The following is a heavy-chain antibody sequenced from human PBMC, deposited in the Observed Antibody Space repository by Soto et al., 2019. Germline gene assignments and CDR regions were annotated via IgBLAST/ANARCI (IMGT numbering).Heavy chain of an antibody. D-gene: IGHD3-3*01. CDR3: ARGDFWSGYYHFFDS. CDR2: INTSGGSA. J-gene: IGHJ4*02. CDR1: GYTFTDYY. Sequence: QVQLVQSGAEVKKPGASVRVSCKASGYTFTDYYIHWVRQAPGQGPEWMGIINTSGGSADYAQKFQGRVPITRDTSTSTVYMELSSLRSEDTAVYYCARGDFWSGYYHFFDSWGQGTLVTVSS. V-gene: IGHV1-46*01.